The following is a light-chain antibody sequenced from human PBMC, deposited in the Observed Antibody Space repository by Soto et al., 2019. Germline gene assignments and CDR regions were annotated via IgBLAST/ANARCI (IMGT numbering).Light chain of an antibody. Sequence: QSALTRPASVSGSPGQSITISCTGTSTDVGRYNYVSWYQQYPGRAPKLIIFGVTNRPSGVSPRFSGSKSGNTASLTISGLQAADEADYYCNSYTGTSARYAFGTGTKVTVL. CDR2: GVT. CDR3: NSYTGTSARYA. CDR1: STDVGRYNY. V-gene: IGLV2-14*03. J-gene: IGLJ1*01.